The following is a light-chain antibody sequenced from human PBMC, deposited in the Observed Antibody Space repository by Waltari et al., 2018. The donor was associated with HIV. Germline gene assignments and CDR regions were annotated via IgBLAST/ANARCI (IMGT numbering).Light chain of an antibody. J-gene: IGKJ1*01. V-gene: IGKV1-5*03. CDR2: KAS. CDR3: QQYNTFST. Sequence: DIQMTPSPSTLSASVGDRVPITCRASQNINSWLAWYQQKPGKAPKLLIYKASSLESGVPSRFSGSRSGTEFTLTISSLQPDDFATYYCQQYNTFSTFGQGTKVEIK. CDR1: QNINSW.